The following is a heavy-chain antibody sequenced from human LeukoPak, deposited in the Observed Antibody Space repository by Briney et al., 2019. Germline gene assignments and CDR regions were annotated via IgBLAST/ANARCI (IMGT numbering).Heavy chain of an antibody. CDR2: IRYDGSHE. V-gene: IGHV3-30*02. J-gene: IGHJ4*01. Sequence: GGSLRLSCGASGFTFSTHDMHWVRQAPGKGLEWVAFIRYDGSHEYYADSVKGRFTISRDNSKNTLYLQMNSVRSEDTALYYCAKPSGSGVDYWGQGTRVAVSS. D-gene: IGHD1-26*01. CDR3: AKPSGSGVDY. CDR1: GFTFSTHD.